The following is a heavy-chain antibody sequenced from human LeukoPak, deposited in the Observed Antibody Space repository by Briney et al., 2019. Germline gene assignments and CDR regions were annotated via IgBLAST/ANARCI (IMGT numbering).Heavy chain of an antibody. Sequence: GGSLRLSCPASGSTFSTYAMSWVRQAPGKGLEWVSTISGSGANTYYADSVRGRFTIFRDNSKNTLYLHMNSLRAEDTAVYYCAKEGAGYTNPYYFDYWGQGTLVTVSS. CDR3: AKEGAGYTNPYYFDY. D-gene: IGHD3-16*02. CDR2: ISGSGANT. V-gene: IGHV3-23*01. J-gene: IGHJ4*02. CDR1: GSTFSTYA.